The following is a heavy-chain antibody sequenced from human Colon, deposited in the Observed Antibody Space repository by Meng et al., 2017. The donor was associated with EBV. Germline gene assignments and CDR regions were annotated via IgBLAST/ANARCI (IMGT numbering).Heavy chain of an antibody. CDR3: MRDLLVPEKNEV. D-gene: IGHD1-1*01. CDR1: VGSISSSNW. Sequence: QVQLQVAGPGLVKPSAPLSPTFAVSVGSISSSNWWGWVRQSPEKGLEWIGEIFHSGLTNYNPSLQSRVTISVDKSKNQFSLEVTSVTAADTAIYYCMRDLLVPEKNEVWGRGTLVTVSS. CDR2: IFHSGLT. V-gene: IGHV4-4*02. J-gene: IGHJ2*01.